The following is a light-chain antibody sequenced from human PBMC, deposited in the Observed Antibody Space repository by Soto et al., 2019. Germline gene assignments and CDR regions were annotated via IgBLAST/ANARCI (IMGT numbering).Light chain of an antibody. CDR2: EVN. CDR1: SSDVGGYKY. Sequence: QSALTQPPSASGSPGQSVTISCTGTSSDVGGYKYVSWYQQHPGKAPKLMIFEVNKRPSGVPGRFSGSKSGNTASLTVSRLQREDEADYYCRSYAGINKVGVFGPGTKLTVL. J-gene: IGLJ1*01. V-gene: IGLV2-8*01. CDR3: RSYAGINKVGV.